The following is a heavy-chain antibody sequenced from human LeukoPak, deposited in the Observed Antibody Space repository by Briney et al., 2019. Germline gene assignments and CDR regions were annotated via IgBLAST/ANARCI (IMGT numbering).Heavy chain of an antibody. CDR3: ARRYSNYFFDY. V-gene: IGHV4-38-2*01. J-gene: IGHJ4*02. Sequence: PSETLSLTCGVSGYSITSGYYWAWIRQPPGKGLEWIENIYQSGSTYYNPSFKSRVTISVDTSKNQFSLKLSSVTAADTAVYYCARRYSNYFFDYWGQGTLVTVSS. CDR2: IYQSGST. D-gene: IGHD4-11*01. CDR1: GYSITSGYY.